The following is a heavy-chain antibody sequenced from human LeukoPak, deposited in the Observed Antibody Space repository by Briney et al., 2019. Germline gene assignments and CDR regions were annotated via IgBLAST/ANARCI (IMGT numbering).Heavy chain of an antibody. J-gene: IGHJ4*02. CDR2: IYYSGNT. V-gene: IGHV4-59*08. Sequence: SETLSLTCTVSGGSISSYYWSWIRQPPGKGLEWIGYIYYSGNTNYNPSLKSRVTISVDTSKNQFSLKLSSVTAADTAVYYCASNYYGSGSLDYWGQGNLVTVSS. CDR3: ASNYYGSGSLDY. CDR1: GGSISSYY. D-gene: IGHD3-10*01.